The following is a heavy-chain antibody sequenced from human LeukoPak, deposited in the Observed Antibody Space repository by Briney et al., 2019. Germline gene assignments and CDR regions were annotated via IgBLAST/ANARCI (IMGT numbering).Heavy chain of an antibody. CDR2: IYYSGST. V-gene: IGHV4-59*04. CDR3: ARHRGEWLGREYFQH. Sequence: KPSETLSLTCTVSGGSISSYYWSWIRQPPGKGLEWIGYIYYSGSTYYNPSLKSRVTISVDTSKNQFSLKLSSVTAADTAVYYCARHRGEWLGREYFQHWGQGTLVTVSS. J-gene: IGHJ1*01. CDR1: GGSISSYY. D-gene: IGHD6-19*01.